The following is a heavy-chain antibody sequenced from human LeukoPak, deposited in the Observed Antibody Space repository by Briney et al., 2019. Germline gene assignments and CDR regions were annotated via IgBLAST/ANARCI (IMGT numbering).Heavy chain of an antibody. CDR2: ISSSSSYI. V-gene: IGHV3-21*01. J-gene: IGHJ4*02. CDR3: ARAAAGTGFDY. Sequence: GGSLRLSCAASGLTFSSYSMNWVRQAPGKGLEWVSSISSSSSYIYYADSVKGRFTISRDNAKNSLYLQMNSLRAEDTAVYYCARAAAGTGFDYWGQGTLVTVSS. CDR1: GLTFSSYS. D-gene: IGHD6-13*01.